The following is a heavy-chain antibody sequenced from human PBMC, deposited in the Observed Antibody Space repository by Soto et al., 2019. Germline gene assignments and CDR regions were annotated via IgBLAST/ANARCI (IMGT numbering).Heavy chain of an antibody. CDR2: INSDGSSL. D-gene: IGHD3-3*01. CDR1: GFIFSTYW. J-gene: IGHJ4*02. CDR3: AKVAYYDFWSGYYGRGGY. Sequence: GGSLRLSCAASGFIFSTYWMHWVRQAPGKGLVWVSRINSDGSSLSNADSVKGRFTISRDNSKNTLYLQMNSLGAEDTAVYYCAKVAYYDFWSGYYGRGGYWGQGTLVTVSS. V-gene: IGHV3-74*01.